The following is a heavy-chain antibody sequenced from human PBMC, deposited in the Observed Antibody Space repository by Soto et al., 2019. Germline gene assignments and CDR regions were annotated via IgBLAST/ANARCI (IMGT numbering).Heavy chain of an antibody. V-gene: IGHV1-69*13. CDR3: ARAVSFGAVDTMDY. CDR1: GGTFSSYA. CDR2: IIPIFGIA. D-gene: IGHD5-12*01. Sequence: SVKVSCKASGGTFSSYAISWVRQAPGQGLEWMGGIIPIFGIANYAQKFQGRVTITADESTSTAYMELSSLRSEDTAVYYCARAVSFGAVDTMDYWGQGTLVTVSS. J-gene: IGHJ4*02.